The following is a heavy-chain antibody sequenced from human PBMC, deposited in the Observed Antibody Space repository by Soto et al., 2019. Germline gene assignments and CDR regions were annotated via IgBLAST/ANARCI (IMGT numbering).Heavy chain of an antibody. CDR3: AKAEKNQYYDILTGIDY. CDR1: GFTFSSYA. CDR2: ISGSGGST. J-gene: IGHJ4*02. V-gene: IGHV3-23*01. D-gene: IGHD3-9*01. Sequence: GGSLRLSCAASGFTFSSYAMSWVRQAPGKGLEWVSAISGSGGSTYYADSVKGRFTISRDNSKNTLYLQMNSLRAEDTAVYYCAKAEKNQYYDILTGIDYWGQGTLVTVSS.